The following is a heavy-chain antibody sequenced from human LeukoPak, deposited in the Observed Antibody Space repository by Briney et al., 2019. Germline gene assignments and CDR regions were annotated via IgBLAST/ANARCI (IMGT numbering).Heavy chain of an antibody. CDR2: FHHSGST. Sequence: SETLSLTCTVSGGSISSYYWTWIRQSPGKGLEWIGFFHHSGSTNYNPSLKSRVTISVDTSKNQFSLKLSSVTAADTAFYYCVRGGELRYFDSWGQGALVTVSS. CDR1: GGSISSYY. J-gene: IGHJ4*02. V-gene: IGHV4-59*08. D-gene: IGHD1-26*01. CDR3: VRGGELRYFDS.